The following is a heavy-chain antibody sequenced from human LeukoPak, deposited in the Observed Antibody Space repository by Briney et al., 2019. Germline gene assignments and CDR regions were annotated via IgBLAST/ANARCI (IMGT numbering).Heavy chain of an antibody. D-gene: IGHD3-10*01. CDR3: ATIDPTYYYGSGSYSFDI. J-gene: IGHJ3*02. Sequence: SVTLSLTCTVYGGSISSFYWSWIRQPPGKGLEWRGYVYYSGSANYNHSLKSRVTISGDTSKNQFSLKLNYVTAADTAVYYCATIDPTYYYGSGSYSFDIWGQGTMVTVSS. CDR1: GGSISSFY. V-gene: IGHV4-59*01. CDR2: VYYSGSA.